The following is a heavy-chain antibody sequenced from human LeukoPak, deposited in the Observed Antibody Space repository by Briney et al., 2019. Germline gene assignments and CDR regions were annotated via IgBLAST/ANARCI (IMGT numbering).Heavy chain of an antibody. CDR3: ARGGVLYYYYIDV. J-gene: IGHJ6*03. CDR1: GFTFSTYY. D-gene: IGHD3-3*01. CDR2: IKQDGSEK. Sequence: GGSLRLSCAASGFTFSTYYMSWVRQAPGTGLEWVANIKQDGSEKYYVDSVKGRFTISRDNAKNSLCLEMNSLRAEDTAVYYCARGGVLYYYYIDVWGKGTTVTISS. V-gene: IGHV3-7*01.